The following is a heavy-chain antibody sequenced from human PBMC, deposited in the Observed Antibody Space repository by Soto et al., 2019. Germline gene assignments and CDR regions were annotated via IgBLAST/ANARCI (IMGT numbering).Heavy chain of an antibody. CDR2: ISSSGSTI. CDR1: GFTFSSYE. J-gene: IGHJ6*02. Sequence: GSLRLSCAASGFTFSSYEMNWVRQAPGKGLEWVSYISSSGSTIYYADSVKGRFTISRDNAKNSLYLQMNSLRAEDMAVYYCARSIAARRDSYYYGMHVWGQGTTVTVSS. D-gene: IGHD6-6*01. V-gene: IGHV3-48*03. CDR3: ARSIAARRDSYYYGMHV.